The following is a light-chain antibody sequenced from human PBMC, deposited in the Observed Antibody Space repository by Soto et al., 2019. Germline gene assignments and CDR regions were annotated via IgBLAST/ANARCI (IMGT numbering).Light chain of an antibody. J-gene: IGLJ1*01. CDR1: SSDVGGYNY. V-gene: IGLV2-14*01. Sequence: VLTQHASVSGSPGQSITISCTGTSSDVGGYNYVSWYQQHPGKAPKLMIYEVSNRPSGVSNRFSGSKSGNTASLTISGLQAEDEADYYCRSYTSSSTLVFGTGTKVTVL. CDR2: EVS. CDR3: RSYTSSSTLV.